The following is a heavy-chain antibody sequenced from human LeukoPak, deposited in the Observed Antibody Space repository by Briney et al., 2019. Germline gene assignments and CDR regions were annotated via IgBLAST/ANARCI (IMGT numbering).Heavy chain of an antibody. Sequence: GGSLRLSCAASGFTVSSNYMSWVRQAPGKGLEWVSLMYSGGGTYYADSVKGRFTISRDQANNTLYLQMNTLRDEDTAVYYCARGPRYSFYWGQGTLVSVSS. V-gene: IGHV3-66*01. J-gene: IGHJ4*02. CDR1: GFTVSSNY. CDR3: ARGPRYSFY. CDR2: MYSGGGT. D-gene: IGHD6-13*01.